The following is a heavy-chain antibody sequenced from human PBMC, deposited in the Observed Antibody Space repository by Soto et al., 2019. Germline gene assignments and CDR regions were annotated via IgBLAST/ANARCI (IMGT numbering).Heavy chain of an antibody. CDR1: GFTFSSYA. D-gene: IGHD3-3*01. Sequence: PGGSLRLSCAASGFTFSSYAMSWVRQAPGKGLEWVSAISGSGASTYYADSVKGRFTISRDNSKNTLYLQMNSLRAEDTAVYYCAKVRVFGVVPYDYWGQGTLVTVSS. V-gene: IGHV3-23*01. CDR2: ISGSGAST. CDR3: AKVRVFGVVPYDY. J-gene: IGHJ4*02.